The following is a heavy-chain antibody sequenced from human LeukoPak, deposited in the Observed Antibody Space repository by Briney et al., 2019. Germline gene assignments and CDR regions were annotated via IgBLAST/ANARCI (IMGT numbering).Heavy chain of an antibody. J-gene: IGHJ4*02. CDR1: GGSITTYY. D-gene: IGHD3-3*01. CDR3: PRGTFWSGYYHAY. Sequence: SETLSLTCTVSGGSITTYYWSWIRQPPGKGLEWIGFIFYSGSTNYNPSLKSRVTISLNTSKTQFSLKLSSVTAADTAGSYCPRGTFWSGYYHAYWGQPTLVTXSS. V-gene: IGHV4-59*01. CDR2: IFYSGST.